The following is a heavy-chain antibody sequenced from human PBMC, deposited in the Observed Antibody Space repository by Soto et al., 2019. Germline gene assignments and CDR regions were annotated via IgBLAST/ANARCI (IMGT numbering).Heavy chain of an antibody. CDR2: ISESGGNT. CDR3: AKFPPYCSSNGCRIDY. V-gene: IGHV3-23*01. Sequence: EVQLLESGGGLVQPGGSLRLSCVASGFTFSSSAMTWVRQAPGKGLEWVSAISESGGNTYYADSVKGRFTISRDNSKNTLDLQLSSLRVDDTAVYYCAKFPPYCSSNGCRIDYWGQGTLVTVSS. J-gene: IGHJ4*02. D-gene: IGHD2-2*01. CDR1: GFTFSSSA.